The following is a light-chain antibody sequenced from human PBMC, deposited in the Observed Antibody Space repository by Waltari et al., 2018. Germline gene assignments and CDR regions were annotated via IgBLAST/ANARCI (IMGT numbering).Light chain of an antibody. CDR3: LQYNGEPRT. CDR2: KAS. V-gene: IGKV1-5*03. J-gene: IGKJ1*01. CDR1: QNINTW. Sequence: DIQMTQSPSTLSASVGDRVTITCRASQNINTWLAWHQQKPGKAPKLLNYKASSLESGVPSRFSGSGSGTEYTLTISSLQPDYFATYYCLQYNGEPRTFGQGTKVEVK.